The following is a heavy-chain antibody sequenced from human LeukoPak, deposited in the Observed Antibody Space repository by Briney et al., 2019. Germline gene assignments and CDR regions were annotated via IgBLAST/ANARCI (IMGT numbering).Heavy chain of an antibody. Sequence: GGSLRLSCAASGFTVSSNYMSWVRQAPGKGLEWVSVLYSSGSTSYADSVKGRFTISRDTSENTLYLHMNSLRAEDTAVYYCARATMIVVALNDYWGQGTLVTVSS. CDR1: GFTVSSNY. J-gene: IGHJ4*02. V-gene: IGHV3-53*01. CDR3: ARATMIVVALNDY. CDR2: LYSSGST. D-gene: IGHD3-22*01.